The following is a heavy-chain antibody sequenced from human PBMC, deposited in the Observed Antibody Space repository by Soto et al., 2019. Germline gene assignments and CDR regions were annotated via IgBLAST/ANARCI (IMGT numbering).Heavy chain of an antibody. CDR3: ARTPGT. Sequence: PSETLSLTCTVSGGSISSYYWSWIRQPPGKGLEWIGYIYYSGSTYYNPSLKSRVTISVDTSKNQFSLKLSSVTAADTAVYYCARTPGTWGQGTLVTVSS. CDR2: IYYSGST. CDR1: GGSISSYY. V-gene: IGHV4-59*12. J-gene: IGHJ5*02. D-gene: IGHD2-15*01.